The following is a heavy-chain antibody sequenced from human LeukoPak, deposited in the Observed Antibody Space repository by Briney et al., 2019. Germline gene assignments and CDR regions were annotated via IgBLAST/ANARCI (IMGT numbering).Heavy chain of an antibody. J-gene: IGHJ4*02. CDR3: ARAGCGYGYDY. Sequence: ASVKVSCKASGYTFTSYYMHWVRQAPGQGLEWMGIINPSGGSTSYAQKFQGRVTMTRDTSTSTVYMELSSLRSGDTAVYYCARAGCGYGYDYWGQGTLVTVSS. CDR2: INPSGGST. V-gene: IGHV1-46*01. CDR1: GYTFTSYY. D-gene: IGHD5-18*01.